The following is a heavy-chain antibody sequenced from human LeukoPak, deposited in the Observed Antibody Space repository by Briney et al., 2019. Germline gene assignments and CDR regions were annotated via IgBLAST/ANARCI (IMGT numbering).Heavy chain of an antibody. D-gene: IGHD3-3*01. V-gene: IGHV3-23*01. CDR2: IGGRDDRT. J-gene: IGHJ4*02. CDR1: GFTFTGHT. CDR3: AKDPNPFYDFWSGYK. Sequence: GGSLRVSCAASGFTFTGHTMTWLRQAQGKGLEWVSIIGGRDDRTYYADSVKGRFTISRDNSKNTLYLQVNSLRGEDTAVYYYAKDPNPFYDFWSGYKWGQGTLVTVSS.